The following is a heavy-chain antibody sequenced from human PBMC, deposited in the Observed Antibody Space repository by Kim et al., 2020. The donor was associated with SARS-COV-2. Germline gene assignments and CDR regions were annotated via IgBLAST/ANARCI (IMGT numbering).Heavy chain of an antibody. CDR3: AKELRMTTRTSGGDFFDY. Sequence: GGSLRLSCVASGFTFTTYTMNWVRQAPGKGLEWVSGISVGGGSTYYADSMKGRFTISRDSPKNTLYLQMNTLRAEDTAVYYCAKELRMTTRTSGGDFFDYWGQGTLVTVSS. CDR2: ISVGGGST. D-gene: IGHD4-17*01. J-gene: IGHJ4*02. V-gene: IGHV3-23*01. CDR1: GFTFTTYT.